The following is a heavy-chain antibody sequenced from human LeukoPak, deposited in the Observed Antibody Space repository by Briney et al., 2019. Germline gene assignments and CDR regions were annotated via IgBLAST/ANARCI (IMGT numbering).Heavy chain of an antibody. Sequence: PSETLSLTCTVSGGSISSDYWTWIRQPAGKGLEWIGRIYSSGSSNYNPSLKSRVTMSLDTSKNHFSLKLSSVTAADTAVYYCATSYSFREGYYYYGMDVWGQGTSVTVS. J-gene: IGHJ6*02. CDR1: GGSISSDY. V-gene: IGHV4-4*07. D-gene: IGHD1-26*01. CDR2: IYSSGSS. CDR3: ATSYSFREGYYYYGMDV.